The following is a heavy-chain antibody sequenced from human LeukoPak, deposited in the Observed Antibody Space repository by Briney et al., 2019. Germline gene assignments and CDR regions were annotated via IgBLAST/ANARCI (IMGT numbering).Heavy chain of an antibody. CDR1: GFTFSNYE. D-gene: IGHD2-8*01. Sequence: GGSLRLSCAASGFTFSNYEMHWVRQTPGKGLEWLAYISGSGSDIYYADSVKGRFTISRDNAKNSLYLQMNSLRPEDTALYYCSTDPRLLMYWGHGTLVTVSS. CDR2: ISGSGSDI. J-gene: IGHJ4*01. V-gene: IGHV3-48*03. CDR3: STDPRLLMY.